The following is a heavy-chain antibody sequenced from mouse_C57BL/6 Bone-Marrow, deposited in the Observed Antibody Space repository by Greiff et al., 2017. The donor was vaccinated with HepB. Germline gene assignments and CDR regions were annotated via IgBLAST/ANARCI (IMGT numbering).Heavy chain of an antibody. D-gene: IGHD1-1*01. CDR3: ARRGDNGSSYHLCDY. CDR2: IYPGSGST. CDR1: GYTFTSYW. Sequence: QVQLQQPGAELVKPGASVKMSCKASGYTFTSYWITWVKQRPGQGLEWIGDIYPGSGSTNYNEKFKSKGTLTVDTASSTAYMQLSSLTSEDSAFYNCARRGDNGSSYHLCDYRGQGTTLTVSS. J-gene: IGHJ2*01. V-gene: IGHV1-55*01.